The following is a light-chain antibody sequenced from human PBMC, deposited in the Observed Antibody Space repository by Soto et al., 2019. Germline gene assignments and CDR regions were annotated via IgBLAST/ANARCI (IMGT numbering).Light chain of an antibody. J-gene: IGKJ1*01. CDR3: QQYGSSPRT. V-gene: IGKV3-20*01. CDR2: GAS. CDR1: QSLSSSY. Sequence: EIVLTQSPGTLSLSPGERATLSCRASQSLSSSYIAWYQQKPGQAPRLLIYGASSRATGIPDRFSGSGSGTDFTLTISRLEPEDFAVYYCQQYGSSPRTFGQGTKVDIK.